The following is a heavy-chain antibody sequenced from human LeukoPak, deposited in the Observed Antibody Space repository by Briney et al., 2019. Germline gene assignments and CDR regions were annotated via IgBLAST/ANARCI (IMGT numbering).Heavy chain of an antibody. CDR2: ISYDGNNK. D-gene: IGHD3-10*01. J-gene: IGHJ4*02. CDR1: GFTFSSYG. CDR3: VRDLFKSDPGVDY. Sequence: PGRCLRLSCAASGFTFSSYGMHWVRQAPGKGLEWVAVISYDGNNKYYADSVKGRFTISTDNSKNTLYLQMNSLRGEDTAVYYCVRDLFKSDPGVDYWGQGALVTVSS. V-gene: IGHV3-30*03.